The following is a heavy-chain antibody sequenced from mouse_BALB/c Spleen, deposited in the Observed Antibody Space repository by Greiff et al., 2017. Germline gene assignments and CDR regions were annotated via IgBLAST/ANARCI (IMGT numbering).Heavy chain of an antibody. CDR3: ARHGGNSSFDV. Sequence: EVMLVESGGDLVKPGGSLKLSCAASGFTFSSYGMSWVRQTPDKRLEWVATISSGGSYTYYPDSVKGRFTISTDNAKNTLYLQMSSLKSEDTAMYYCARHGGNSSFDVWGAGTTVTVSS. J-gene: IGHJ1*01. D-gene: IGHD2-1*01. CDR2: ISSGGSYT. CDR1: GFTFSSYG. V-gene: IGHV5-6*02.